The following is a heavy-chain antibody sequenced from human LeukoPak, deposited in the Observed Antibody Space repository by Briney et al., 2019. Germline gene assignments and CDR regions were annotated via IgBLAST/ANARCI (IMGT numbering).Heavy chain of an antibody. CDR2: INHSEST. CDR3: ARRASRWGSYRSSFDY. J-gene: IGHJ4*02. D-gene: IGHD3-16*02. Sequence: SETLSLTCAVYGESFSGYYWRWIRQPPGKGLEWIGEINHSESTNYNPSLKSRVTISVDTSKNQFSLKLSSVTAADTAVYYCARRASRWGSYRSSFDYWGQGTLVTVSS. V-gene: IGHV4-34*01. CDR1: GESFSGYY.